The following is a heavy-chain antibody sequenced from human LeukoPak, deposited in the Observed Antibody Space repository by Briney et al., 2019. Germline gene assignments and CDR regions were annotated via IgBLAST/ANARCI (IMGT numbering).Heavy chain of an antibody. CDR3: ARGNYYFDY. J-gene: IGHJ4*02. V-gene: IGHV4-59*01. Sequence: SETLSLTCTVSGGSISSYYWSWIRQPPGKGLEWIGYIYYSGSTNYNPSLKSRVTISVDTSKNQFSLKLSSVTAADTAVYYCARGNYYFDYWGQGTLVTVSS. CDR2: IYYSGST. CDR1: GGSISSYY.